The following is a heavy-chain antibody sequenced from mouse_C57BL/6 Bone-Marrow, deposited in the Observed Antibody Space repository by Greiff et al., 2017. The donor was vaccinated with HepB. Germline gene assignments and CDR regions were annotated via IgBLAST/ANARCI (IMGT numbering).Heavy chain of an antibody. J-gene: IGHJ3*01. CDR1: GYTFTSYW. CDR2: IDPSDSET. V-gene: IGHV1-52*01. D-gene: IGHD2-4*01. Sequence: QVQLKQPGAELVRPGSSVKLSCKASGYTFTSYWMHWVKQRPIQGLEWIGNIDPSDSETHYNQKFKDKATLTVDKSSSTAYMQLSSLTSEDSAVYYCAREVGSTMITNYFDYWGQGTLVTVSA. CDR3: AREVGSTMITNYFDY.